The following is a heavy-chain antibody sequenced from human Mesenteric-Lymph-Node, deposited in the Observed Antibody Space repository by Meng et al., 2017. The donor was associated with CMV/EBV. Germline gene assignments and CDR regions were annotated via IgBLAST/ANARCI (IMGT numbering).Heavy chain of an antibody. Sequence: SETLSLTCTVSRGSISSSSFHWGWIRQPPGKGLEWIGSIYYTGSTYYNPSLKSRVTISLDTSKNQFSLKLTSVTAADTAVYYCARSYNWFDPWGQGTLVTVSS. CDR2: IYYTGST. J-gene: IGHJ5*02. V-gene: IGHV4-39*07. CDR1: RGSISSSSFH. CDR3: ARSYNWFDP.